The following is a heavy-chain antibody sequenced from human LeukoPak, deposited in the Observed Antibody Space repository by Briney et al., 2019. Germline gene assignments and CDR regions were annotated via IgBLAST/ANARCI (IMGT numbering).Heavy chain of an antibody. CDR2: INPNSGGT. Sequence: ASVKVSCKASGYTFTGYYMHWVRQAPGQGLEWMGWINPNSGGTNYAQKFQGRVTMTRDTSISTAYMELSRLRSDDTAVYYCASGVSSSWYEYYFDYWGQGTLVTVSS. CDR3: ASGVSSSWYEYYFDY. J-gene: IGHJ4*02. V-gene: IGHV1-2*02. D-gene: IGHD6-13*01. CDR1: GYTFTGYY.